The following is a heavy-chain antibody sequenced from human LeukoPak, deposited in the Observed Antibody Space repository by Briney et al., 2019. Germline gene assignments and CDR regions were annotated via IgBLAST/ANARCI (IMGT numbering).Heavy chain of an antibody. CDR3: ARPWFGESGHGGVFDY. D-gene: IGHD3-10*01. Sequence: SETLSLTCTVSGGSISSSSYYWGWIRQPPGKGLEWIGSIYYSGSTYYNPSLKSRVTISVDTSKNQFSLKLSSVTAADTAVYYCARPWFGESGHGGVFDYWGQGTLVTVSS. CDR1: GGSISSSSYY. J-gene: IGHJ4*02. V-gene: IGHV4-39*01. CDR2: IYYSGST.